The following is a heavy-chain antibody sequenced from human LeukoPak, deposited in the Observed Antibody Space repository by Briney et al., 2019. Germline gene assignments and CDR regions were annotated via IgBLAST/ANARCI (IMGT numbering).Heavy chain of an antibody. CDR3: AHSALLLGGHPFTY. D-gene: IGHD2-15*01. CDR1: GFSLSGSKVG. CDR2: IYWDDDD. J-gene: IGHJ4*02. V-gene: IGHV2-5*02. Sequence: SGPALVKPTQTLTLTCTFSGFSLSGSKVGVGWIRQPPGKALEWLALIYWDDDDLFSPSLKKRVTITKDNSKNQVVFTMSNVDPSDTATYYCAHSALLLGGHPFTYWGQGTLVTVSS.